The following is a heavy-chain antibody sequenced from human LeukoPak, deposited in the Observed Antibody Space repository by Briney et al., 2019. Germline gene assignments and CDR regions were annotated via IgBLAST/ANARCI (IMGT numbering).Heavy chain of an antibody. CDR2: VNRDGSET. J-gene: IGHJ6*02. Sequence: GGSLRLSCAASGFALSSHWMTWVRQVPGRGPGWMANVNRDGSETYYLDSVKGRFTISKDNAKNSLYLQMNSLRAEDTALYHCARNNGMDVWGQGTTVIVSS. V-gene: IGHV3-7*03. CDR3: ARNNGMDV. CDR1: GFALSSHW.